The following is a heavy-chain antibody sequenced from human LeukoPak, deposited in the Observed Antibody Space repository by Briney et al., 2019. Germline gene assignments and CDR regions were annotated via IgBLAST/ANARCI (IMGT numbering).Heavy chain of an antibody. V-gene: IGHV7-4-1*02. D-gene: IGHD3-22*01. CDR3: VREVIVVDPDAFDI. CDR1: GYTFTSYA. CDR2: INTNTGNP. Sequence: ASVKVSCKASGYTFTSYAMNWVRQAPGQGLEWMGWINTNTGNPTYAQGFTGRFVFSLDTSVSTAYLQISSLKAEDTAVYYCVREVIVVDPDAFDIWGQGTMVTVSS. J-gene: IGHJ3*02.